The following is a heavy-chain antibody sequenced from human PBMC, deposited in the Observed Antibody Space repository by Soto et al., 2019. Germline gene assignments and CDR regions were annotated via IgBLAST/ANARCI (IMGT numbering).Heavy chain of an antibody. V-gene: IGHV3-30-3*01. CDR2: ISYDGSNK. CDR1: GFTFSSYA. Sequence: GGSLRLSCAASGFTFSSYAMHWVRQAPGKGLEWVAVISYDGSNKYYADSVKGRFTISRDNSKNTLYLQMNSLRAEDTAVYYCARGELLWFGESPPRDYWGQGTLVTVSS. J-gene: IGHJ4*02. CDR3: ARGELLWFGESPPRDY. D-gene: IGHD3-10*01.